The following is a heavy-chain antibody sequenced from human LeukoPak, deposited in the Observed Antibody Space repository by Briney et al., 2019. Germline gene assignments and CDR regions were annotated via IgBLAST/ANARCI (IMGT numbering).Heavy chain of an antibody. CDR1: GYSFTSYC. V-gene: IGHV5-51*01. CDR2: IYPGDSGP. Sequence: GESLKISCKVSGYSFTSYCIGWVRQMPGKGLEWMGIIYPGDSGPTYSPSFQGQVTISVDKSINTAYLQWSSLQASDTAMYYCGMSGDRVPLQDEVFFVCGERKMVTVS. D-gene: IGHD1-26*01. J-gene: IGHJ3*01. CDR3: GMSGDRVPLQDEVFFV.